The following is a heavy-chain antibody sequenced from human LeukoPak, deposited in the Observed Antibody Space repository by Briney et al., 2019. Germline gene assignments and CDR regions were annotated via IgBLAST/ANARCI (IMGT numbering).Heavy chain of an antibody. D-gene: IGHD2-15*01. CDR2: IHPGDSNT. V-gene: IGHV5-51*01. CDR3: ATGRYCSGTTCYSSLDF. CDR1: GYSFTNYW. J-gene: IGHJ4*02. Sequence: GESLQISCQGSGYSFTNYWIAWVRQMPGEGLEWMGIIHPGDSNTRYSPSFQGQVTISVDKSITTAYLQWSSLKASDTAVYYCATGRYCSGTTCYSSLDFWGQGTLVTVSS.